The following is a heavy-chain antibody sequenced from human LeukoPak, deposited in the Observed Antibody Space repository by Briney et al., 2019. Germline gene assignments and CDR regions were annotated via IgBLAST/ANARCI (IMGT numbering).Heavy chain of an antibody. V-gene: IGHV3-21*04. CDR3: ATSADMVRGVIIH. Sequence: PGGSLRLSCAVSGFTFSSYNMNWVRRAPGKGLEWVSSISDSSSYIYYADSVKGRFTVSRDNAKNSLYLQMNSLRAEDTAVYYCATSADMVRGVIIHWGQGTLVTVSS. CDR1: GFTFSSYN. D-gene: IGHD3-10*01. J-gene: IGHJ4*02. CDR2: ISDSSSYI.